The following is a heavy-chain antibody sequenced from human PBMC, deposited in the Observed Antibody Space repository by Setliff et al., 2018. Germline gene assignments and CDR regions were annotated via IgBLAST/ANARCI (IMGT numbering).Heavy chain of an antibody. CDR1: GFTFSSYW. CDR3: AKGAGFTVAADY. CDR2: ISWDGGST. J-gene: IGHJ4*02. V-gene: IGHV3-43D*04. D-gene: IGHD6-19*01. Sequence: PGESLKISCAASGFTFSSYWMSWVRQAPGKGLEWVSLISWDGGSTYYADSVKGRFTISRDNGKNSLYLQMNSLRAEDTALYYCAKGAGFTVAADYWGQGTLVTVSS.